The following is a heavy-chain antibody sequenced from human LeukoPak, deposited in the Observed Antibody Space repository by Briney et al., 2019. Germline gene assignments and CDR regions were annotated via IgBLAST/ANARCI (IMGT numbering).Heavy chain of an antibody. Sequence: ASVKVSCKASGYTFTGYYVHWVRQAPGQGLEWMGWINPNSGDTNYAQKFQGRVTMTRDTSISTAYMELSRLRSDDTAVYYCARDYCGGGCFPDYWGQGTLVTVSS. CDR3: ARDYCGGGCFPDY. V-gene: IGHV1-2*02. J-gene: IGHJ4*02. D-gene: IGHD2-21*02. CDR2: INPNSGDT. CDR1: GYTFTGYY.